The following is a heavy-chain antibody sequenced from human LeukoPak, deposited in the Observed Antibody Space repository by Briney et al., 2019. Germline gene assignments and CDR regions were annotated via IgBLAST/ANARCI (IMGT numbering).Heavy chain of an antibody. D-gene: IGHD6-19*01. CDR3: ARHAMGYSSGWYRY. CDR1: GGSISSSSYY. CDR2: IYYSGST. Sequence: SETLSLTCTVSGGSISSSSYYWGWIRQPPGKGLEWIGSIYYSGSTYYNPSLKSRVTISVDTSKNQFSLKLSSVTAADTAVYYCARHAMGYSSGWYRYWGQGTLVTVSS. J-gene: IGHJ4*02. V-gene: IGHV4-39*01.